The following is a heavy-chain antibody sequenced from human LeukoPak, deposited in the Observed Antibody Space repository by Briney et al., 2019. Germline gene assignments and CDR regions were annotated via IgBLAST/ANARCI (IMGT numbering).Heavy chain of an antibody. Sequence: SETLSLTCTVSGGSISSYYWSWIRQPAGKGLEWIGRIYTSGSTNYNPSLKSRVTMSVDTSKYQFSLNLSSVTAADTAVYYCARGEHSSGWYYFDYWGQGTLVTVSS. CDR1: GGSISSYY. CDR2: IYTSGST. D-gene: IGHD6-19*01. CDR3: ARGEHSSGWYYFDY. V-gene: IGHV4-4*07. J-gene: IGHJ4*02.